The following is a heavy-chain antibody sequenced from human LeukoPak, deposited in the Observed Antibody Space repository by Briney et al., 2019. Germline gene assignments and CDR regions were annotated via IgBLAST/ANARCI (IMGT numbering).Heavy chain of an antibody. Sequence: PGRSLRLSCAASGFTFSSCGMHWVRQAPGKGLEWVAVISYDGSNKYYADSVKGRFTISRDNSKDTLYLQMNSLRAEDTAVYYCAKQYGDHYWYFDLWGRGTLVTVSS. D-gene: IGHD2-21*02. CDR1: GFTFSSCG. J-gene: IGHJ2*01. CDR2: ISYDGSNK. CDR3: AKQYGDHYWYFDL. V-gene: IGHV3-30*18.